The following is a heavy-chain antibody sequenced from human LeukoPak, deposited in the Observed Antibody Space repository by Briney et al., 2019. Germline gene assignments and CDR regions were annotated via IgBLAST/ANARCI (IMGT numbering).Heavy chain of an antibody. CDR2: IVVGSGNT. J-gene: IGHJ4*02. CDR3: ARQQGAYSNYALY. Sequence: GASVKVSCKASGFTFTSSAVQWVRQARGQRLEWIGWIVVGSGNTNYAQKFQERVTIIRDMSTSTAYMELSSLRSEDTAVYYCARQQGAYSNYALYWGQGTLVTVSS. CDR1: GFTFTSSA. D-gene: IGHD4-11*01. V-gene: IGHV1-58*01.